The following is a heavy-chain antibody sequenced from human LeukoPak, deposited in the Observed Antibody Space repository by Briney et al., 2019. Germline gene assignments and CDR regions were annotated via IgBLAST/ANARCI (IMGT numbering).Heavy chain of an antibody. V-gene: IGHV4-30-2*01. J-gene: IGHJ3*02. Sequence: SQTLSLTCTVSGGSISSGGYYWSWIRQPPGKGLEWIGYIYHSGSTYYNPSLKSRVTISVDRSKNQFSLKLSSVTAADTAVYYCARHGANYSNSSWGAFDIWGQGTMVTVSS. CDR1: GGSISSGGYY. CDR3: ARHGANYSNSSWGAFDI. CDR2: IYHSGST. D-gene: IGHD4-11*01.